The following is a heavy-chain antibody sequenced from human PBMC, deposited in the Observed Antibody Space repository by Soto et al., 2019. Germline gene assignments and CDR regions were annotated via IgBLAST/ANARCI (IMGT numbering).Heavy chain of an antibody. Sequence: GGSLRLSCAASGFNFRVTCMTWVRQAPGKGLEWVANMNPDGSEKNYADSVKGRFTISRDNAGNSLYLQMNSLRDEDTAVYYCANEGIGYPWAECSNWGQGTMVTVSS. CDR1: GFNFRVTC. D-gene: IGHD3-10*02. CDR2: MNPDGSEK. V-gene: IGHV3-7*02. J-gene: IGHJ4*02. CDR3: ANEGIGYPWAECSN.